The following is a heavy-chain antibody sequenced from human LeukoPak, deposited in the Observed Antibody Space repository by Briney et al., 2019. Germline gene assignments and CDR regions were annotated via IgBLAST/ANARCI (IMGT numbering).Heavy chain of an antibody. V-gene: IGHV1-2*02. Sequence: ASVNVSFKASVYTFTGYYMHWGRQGPGQGLDLRGWSNPNSCGTNYAQKFQSRVTMTRDKSISTAYMALSRLRSDATAVYYCDRARYSYALRDYYYYMDVWGKGTTVTVSS. D-gene: IGHD5-18*01. CDR2: SNPNSCGT. CDR3: DRARYSYALRDYYYYMDV. J-gene: IGHJ6*03. CDR1: VYTFTGYY.